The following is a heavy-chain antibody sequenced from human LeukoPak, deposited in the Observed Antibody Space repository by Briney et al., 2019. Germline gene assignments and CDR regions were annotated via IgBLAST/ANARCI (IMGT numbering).Heavy chain of an antibody. CDR2: IYTSGST. Sequence: SETLSLTCTVSGGSISSYYWSWIRQPPGKGLEWIGYIYTSGSTNYNPSLKSRVTISVDTSKNQFSLKLSSVTAADPAVYYCARHSPVGYYYGSGEKDAFDIWGQGTMVTVSS. D-gene: IGHD3-10*01. CDR1: GGSISSYY. V-gene: IGHV4-4*09. CDR3: ARHSPVGYYYGSGEKDAFDI. J-gene: IGHJ3*02.